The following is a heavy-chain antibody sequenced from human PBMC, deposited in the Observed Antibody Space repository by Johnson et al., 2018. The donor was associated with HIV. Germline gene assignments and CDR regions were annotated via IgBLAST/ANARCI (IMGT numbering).Heavy chain of an antibody. J-gene: IGHJ3*02. CDR3: ARDGPWLQSQRDAFDI. D-gene: IGHD5-24*01. Sequence: VQLVESGGGLVQPGGSLRLSCAASGFTFSSYWMSWVRQAPGKGLEWVANIKQDGTEKYYVGSVKGRFTLSRENAKNSLYLQMISLRAEDTAVYYCARDGPWLQSQRDAFDIWGQGTMVTVSS. V-gene: IGHV3-7*01. CDR1: GFTFSSYW. CDR2: IKQDGTEK.